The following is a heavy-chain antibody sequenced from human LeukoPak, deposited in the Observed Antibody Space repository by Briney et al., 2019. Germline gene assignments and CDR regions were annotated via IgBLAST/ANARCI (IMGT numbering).Heavy chain of an antibody. CDR1: GFTFSNAW. CDR3: TTAEEMATIMREMDAFDI. J-gene: IGHJ3*02. V-gene: IGHV3-15*01. Sequence: GGSLRLSCAASGFTFSNAWMSWVRQAPGKGLEWVGRIKSKTDGGTTDYAAPVKGRFTISRDDSKNTLYLQMNSLKTEDTAVYYCTTAEEMATIMREMDAFDIWGQGTMVTVSS. D-gene: IGHD5-24*01. CDR2: IKSKTDGGTT.